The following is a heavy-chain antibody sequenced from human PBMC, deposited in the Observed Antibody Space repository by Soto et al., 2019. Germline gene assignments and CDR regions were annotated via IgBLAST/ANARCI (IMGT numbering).Heavy chain of an antibody. CDR3: ARRTDGGFFD. CDR2: ISPSGSGT. CDR1: QYTFANYY. V-gene: IGHV1-46*01. J-gene: IGHJ4*02. Sequence: QVQLVQSGAEVKKPGASVKISCKASQYTFANYYMHWVRQAPGQGLEWVGVISPSGSGTTYAQKFEGRITMTRDTSTDTVYMEVSSLRSEDTAVFYCARRTDGGFFDRGQGTLVTVSS.